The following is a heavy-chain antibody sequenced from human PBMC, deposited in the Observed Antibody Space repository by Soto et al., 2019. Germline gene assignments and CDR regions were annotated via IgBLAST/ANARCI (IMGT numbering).Heavy chain of an antibody. CDR2: IRSKAYGGTT. CDR3: TRVSXFLEWPYYYYYGMDV. Sequence: GGLLRLPCTASGFTIGDYAMSWFRQATGKGLEWVGFIRSKAYGGTTEYAASVKGRFTISRDDSKSIAYLQMNSLKTEDTAVYYCTRVSXFLEWPYYYYYGMDVWGQGTTVTVSS. CDR1: GFTIGDYA. J-gene: IGHJ6*02. D-gene: IGHD3-3*01. V-gene: IGHV3-49*03.